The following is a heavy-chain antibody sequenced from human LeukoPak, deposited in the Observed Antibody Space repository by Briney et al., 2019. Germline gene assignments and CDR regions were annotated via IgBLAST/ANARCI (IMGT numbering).Heavy chain of an antibody. Sequence: ETLSLTCTVSGGSISSSSYYWGWVRQAPGKGLEWVSMIYPNGNTFYTDSVKGRFTISRDNSKNTLYLQMNSLRAEDTAVYYCARGGPDARLDYWGQGTLVTVSS. D-gene: IGHD6-25*01. CDR1: GGSISSSSYY. CDR3: ARGGPDARLDY. CDR2: IYPNGNT. V-gene: IGHV3-53*01. J-gene: IGHJ4*02.